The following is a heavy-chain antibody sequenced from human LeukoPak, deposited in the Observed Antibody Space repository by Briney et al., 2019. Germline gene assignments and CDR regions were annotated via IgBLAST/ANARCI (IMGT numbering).Heavy chain of an antibody. CDR2: INSDGSWT. D-gene: IGHD1-1*01. CDR3: ARRGTGHGMDV. Sequence: GGSLRLSCAASGNYWMHWVRQAPGKGLVWVSHINSDGSWTSYADSVKGRFTISKDNAKNTLFLQMNSLRAEDTAVYYCARRGTGHGMDVWGQGTTVIVSS. V-gene: IGHV3-74*01. CDR1: GNYW. J-gene: IGHJ6*02.